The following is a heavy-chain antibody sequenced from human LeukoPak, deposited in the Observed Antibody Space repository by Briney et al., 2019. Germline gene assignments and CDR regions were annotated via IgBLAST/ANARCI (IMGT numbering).Heavy chain of an antibody. J-gene: IGHJ4*02. CDR2: IYYTGST. Sequence: SGTLSLTCAVSGGSISSSNWWSWVRQPPRKGLEWIGYIYYTGSTNYNPSLKSRVTISVDTSKNQFSLKLSSVTAADTAVYYCARVGGYSSGSVYDYWGQGTLVTVSS. D-gene: IGHD6-19*01. V-gene: IGHV4-4*02. CDR1: GGSISSSNW. CDR3: ARVGGYSSGSVYDY.